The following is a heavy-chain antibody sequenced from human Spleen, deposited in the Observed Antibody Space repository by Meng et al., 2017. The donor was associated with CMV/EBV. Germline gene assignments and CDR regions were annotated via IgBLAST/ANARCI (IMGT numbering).Heavy chain of an antibody. CDR2: INSDGSST. J-gene: IGHJ4*02. CDR1: DFSFSSYW. Sequence: GETLKISCAASDFSFSSYWMHWVRQAPGKGLVWVSRINSDGSSTSYADSVKGRFTISRDNAKNTLYLQMNSLRAEDTAVYYCARDLDYDSNYLPDYWGQGTLVTVSS. V-gene: IGHV3-74*01. CDR3: ARDLDYDSNYLPDY. D-gene: IGHD4-11*01.